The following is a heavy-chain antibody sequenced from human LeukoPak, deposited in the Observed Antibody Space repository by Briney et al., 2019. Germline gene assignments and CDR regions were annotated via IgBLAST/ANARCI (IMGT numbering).Heavy chain of an antibody. V-gene: IGHV4-38-2*01. CDR3: ARCHCGSGSHVDY. CDR2: IYHSGST. CDR1: GYSISSGYY. J-gene: IGHJ4*02. D-gene: IGHD3-10*01. Sequence: PSESLSLTCAVSGYSISSGYYWGWIRQPPGKGLEWIGSIYHSGSTYYNPSLKSRVTISVDTSKNQFSLKLSSVTAADTAVYYCARCHCGSGSHVDYWGQGTLVTVSS.